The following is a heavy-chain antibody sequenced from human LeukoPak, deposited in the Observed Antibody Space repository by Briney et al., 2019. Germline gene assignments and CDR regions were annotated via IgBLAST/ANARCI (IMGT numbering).Heavy chain of an antibody. CDR1: GFTFSSCA. D-gene: IGHD3-16*01. J-gene: IGHJ4*02. CDR3: AKDLSYHYSSER. CDR2: ISYDGSDK. V-gene: IGHV3-30*18. Sequence: PGGSLRLSCAASGFTFSSCAMDWVRQAPGKGLEWVAFISYDGSDKYYADSVKGRFTISRDNSKNTLYLQMNSLRAEDTAVYYCAKDLSYHYSSERWGQGTLVTVSS.